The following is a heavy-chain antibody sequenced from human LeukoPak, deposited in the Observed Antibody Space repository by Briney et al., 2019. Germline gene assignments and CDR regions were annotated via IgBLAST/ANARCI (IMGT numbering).Heavy chain of an antibody. J-gene: IGHJ4*02. CDR2: ISGNDEST. V-gene: IGHV3-23*01. CDR3: ARDRRPARTYSGLFDY. D-gene: IGHD5-12*01. Sequence: GGSLRLSCAASGFSCSTRGMSWVRQAPGKGLEWVSAISGNDESTFYADSVKGRFTISRDNPRNTLYLQLSSLSAEDSAIYYCARDRRPARTYSGLFDYWGQGTLVTVSS. CDR1: GFSCSTRG.